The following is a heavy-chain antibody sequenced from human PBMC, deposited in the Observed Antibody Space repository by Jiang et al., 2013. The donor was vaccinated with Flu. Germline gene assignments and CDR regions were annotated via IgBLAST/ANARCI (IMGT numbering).Heavy chain of an antibody. J-gene: IGHJ5*02. D-gene: IGHD4-23*01. CDR3: ASSVNYGGNWWFDP. CDR2: ITPFNGNT. Sequence: LEWMGWITPFNGNTNYAQKFQDRVTITRDRSMSTAYMELSSLRSEDTAMYYCASSVNYGGNWWFDPWGPGNPGHRLL. V-gene: IGHV1-45*02.